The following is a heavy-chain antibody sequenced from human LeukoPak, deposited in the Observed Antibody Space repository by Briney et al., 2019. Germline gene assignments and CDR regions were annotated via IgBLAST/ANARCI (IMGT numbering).Heavy chain of an antibody. Sequence: GGSLRLSCAVSGFTVSNNYMTWVRQAPGKGLEWVSVLYSGGTTSYVDSVKGRFTISRDTSKNTLHLQVNSLSAEDTAVYYCARARYFAPTLWYGLDVWGQGTTVTVSS. J-gene: IGHJ6*02. CDR3: ARARYFAPTLWYGLDV. D-gene: IGHD3-9*01. CDR1: GFTVSNNY. CDR2: LYSGGTT. V-gene: IGHV3-66*01.